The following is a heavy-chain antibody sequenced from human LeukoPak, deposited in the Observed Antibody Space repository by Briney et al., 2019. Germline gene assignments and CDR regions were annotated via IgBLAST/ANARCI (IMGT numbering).Heavy chain of an antibody. Sequence: GGSLRLSCAASGFTFSNYNMNWVRQTPGKGLEWVSSITRDSIYTFYADSVKGRFTISRDNSKNTLFLQMNNLRPDDTAVYSCARAKYYDTSGHFIREAFDIWGQGTMVTVSS. CDR2: ITRDSIYT. D-gene: IGHD3-22*01. J-gene: IGHJ3*02. CDR3: ARAKYYDTSGHFIREAFDI. CDR1: GFTFSNYN. V-gene: IGHV3-21*01.